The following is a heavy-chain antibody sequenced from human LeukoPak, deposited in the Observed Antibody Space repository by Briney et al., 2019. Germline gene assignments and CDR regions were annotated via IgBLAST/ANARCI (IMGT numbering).Heavy chain of an antibody. CDR1: GVSISSYY. Sequence: SETLSLTCTVSGVSISSYYWSWIRQAPGKGMEWIGYIYYSGSTNYNPSLKSRVTISVDTSKNQFSLKLSSVTAADTAVYYCARASIVVVPGTNWFDPWGQGTLVTVSS. D-gene: IGHD2-2*01. CDR3: ARASIVVVPGTNWFDP. J-gene: IGHJ5*02. V-gene: IGHV4-59*01. CDR2: IYYSGST.